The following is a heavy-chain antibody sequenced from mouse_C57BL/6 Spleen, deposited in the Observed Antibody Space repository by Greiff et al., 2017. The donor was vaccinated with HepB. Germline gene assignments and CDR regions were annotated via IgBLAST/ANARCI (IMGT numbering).Heavy chain of an antibody. CDR2: IYPRDGST. D-gene: IGHD2-4*01. CDR3: AREGFYYDYEYYFDY. CDR1: GYTFTDHT. Sequence: QVQLQHSDAELVKPGASVKISCKVSGYTFTDHTIHWMKQRPEQGLEWIGYIYPRDGSTKYNEKFKGKATLTADKSSSTAYMQLNSLTSEDSAVYFCAREGFYYDYEYYFDYWGQGTTLTVSS. J-gene: IGHJ2*01. V-gene: IGHV1-78*01.